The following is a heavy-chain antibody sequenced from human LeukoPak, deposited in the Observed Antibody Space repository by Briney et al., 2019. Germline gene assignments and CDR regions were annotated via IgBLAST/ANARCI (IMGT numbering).Heavy chain of an antibody. CDR1: GGSFSGYH. CDR2: INHTGST. Sequence: SETLSLTCAVYGGSFSGYHWNWIRQPPGKGLEWIGEINHTGSTNYNPSLKSRVTISVDTSKNQFSLKLSSVTAADTAVYYRAREVVDNIVVVPAAIDYYYYYYMDVWGKGTTVTVSS. D-gene: IGHD2-2*01. J-gene: IGHJ6*03. CDR3: AREVVDNIVVVPAAIDYYYYYYMDV. V-gene: IGHV4-34*01.